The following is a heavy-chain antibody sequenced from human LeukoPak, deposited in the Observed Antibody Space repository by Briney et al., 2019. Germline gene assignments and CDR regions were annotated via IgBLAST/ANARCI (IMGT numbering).Heavy chain of an antibody. CDR1: GFTFSSYA. V-gene: IGHV3-23*01. Sequence: GGSLRLSCAASGFTFSSYAMSWVRQAPGKGLEWVSGVNGNGGSTSYADSVKGRFTIFRDNSKNTVYLQMNSLRVEDTAVYYGGNSFYGGCDYWGQGTVVTVSS. CDR2: VNGNGGST. D-gene: IGHD3-16*02. CDR3: GNSFYGGCDY. J-gene: IGHJ4*02.